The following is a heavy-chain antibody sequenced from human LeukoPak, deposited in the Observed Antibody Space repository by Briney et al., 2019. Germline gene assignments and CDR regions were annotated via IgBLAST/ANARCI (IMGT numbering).Heavy chain of an antibody. V-gene: IGHV1-2*02. CDR2: INPNSGGT. CDR1: AYTFNDYY. J-gene: IGHJ4*02. CDR3: AKLDIGYVNYYFDF. D-gene: IGHD3-16*01. Sequence: GASVKVSCKPSAYTFNDYYMHWVLQAPGHGLEWMGWINPNSGGTKYAQKLQGRVTMTRGTSISTAYMELNRLRSDDTAIYYFAKLDIGYVNYYFDFWGQKTLVTVSS.